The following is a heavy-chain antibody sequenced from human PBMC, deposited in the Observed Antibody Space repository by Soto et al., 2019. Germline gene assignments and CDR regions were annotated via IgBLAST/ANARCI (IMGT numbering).Heavy chain of an antibody. V-gene: IGHV4-59*01. D-gene: IGHD3-10*02. CDR2: IFYSGST. CDR3: ASMIGDPVLSFDS. CDR1: GGSISSYY. Sequence: QVQLQESGPGLVKPSETLSLTCTVSGGSISSYYWSWIRQPPGKGLEWIGFIFYSGSTSYNPYLKSRVTLSIDTSEYQFSLKLNAVTAEDTAAYYCASMIGDPVLSFDSWGQGTLVAVSS. J-gene: IGHJ5*01.